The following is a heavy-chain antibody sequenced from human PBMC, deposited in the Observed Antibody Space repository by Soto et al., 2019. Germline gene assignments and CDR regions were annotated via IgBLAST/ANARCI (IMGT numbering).Heavy chain of an antibody. V-gene: IGHV4-4*02. CDR2: IYDTGTT. D-gene: IGHD1-26*01. CDR3: ARIATSLLSIHS. Sequence: PSETLSLTCAVSGGSISRSNWWSWVRQPPGKGLEWIGEIYDTGTTNYNPSLKSRVIISVDKSKNQFSLRLSSVTAADTATYYCARIATSLLSIHSWGQGALVTVS. CDR1: GGSISRSNW. J-gene: IGHJ4*02.